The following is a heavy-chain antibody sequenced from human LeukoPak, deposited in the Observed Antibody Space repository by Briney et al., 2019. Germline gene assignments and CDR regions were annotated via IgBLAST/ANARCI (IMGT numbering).Heavy chain of an antibody. D-gene: IGHD1-26*01. CDR3: ARERTGSYDPHFDY. J-gene: IGHJ4*02. V-gene: IGHV3-33*01. CDR1: GFILNSYG. CDR2: IWFDGKNQ. Sequence: GGSLRLSCAASGFILNSYGMHWVRQAPGKGLEWVADIWFDGKNQHFADSVRGRFAISRDNSKNTVYLQINSLRAEDTAVYYCARERTGSYDPHFDYWGQGTLVTVSS.